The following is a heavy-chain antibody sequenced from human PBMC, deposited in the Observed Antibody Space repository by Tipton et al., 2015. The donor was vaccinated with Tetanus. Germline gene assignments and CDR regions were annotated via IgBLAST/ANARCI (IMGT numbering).Heavy chain of an antibody. D-gene: IGHD4-23*01. J-gene: IGHJ6*02. CDR3: AKDGTGGSYYYGMDV. V-gene: IGHV3-23*01. CDR1: GFTFSSYA. Sequence: SLRLSCAASGFTFSSYAMSWVRQAPGKGLEWVSAISGSGGSTYYADSVKGRFTISRDNSKNTLYLQMNSLRAEDTAVYYCAKDGTGGSYYYGMDVWGQGTTVTVSS. CDR2: ISGSGGST.